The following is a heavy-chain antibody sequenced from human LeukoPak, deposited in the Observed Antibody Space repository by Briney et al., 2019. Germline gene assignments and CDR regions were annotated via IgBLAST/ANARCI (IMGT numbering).Heavy chain of an antibody. Sequence: SETLSLTCTVSDDSITIYYWSWIRQPPGKGLGWIGEIYHSGSTNYNPSLKSRVTISVDTSKNQFSLKLYSVTAADTAVYYCARGGDYGDYVFHYWGQGTLVTVSS. D-gene: IGHD4-17*01. CDR3: ARGGDYGDYVFHY. V-gene: IGHV4-34*01. CDR2: IYHSGST. CDR1: DDSITIYY. J-gene: IGHJ4*02.